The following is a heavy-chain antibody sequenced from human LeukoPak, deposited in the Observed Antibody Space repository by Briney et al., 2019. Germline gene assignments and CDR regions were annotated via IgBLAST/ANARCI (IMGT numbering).Heavy chain of an antibody. CDR2: IYYSGST. D-gene: IGHD3-22*01. CDR3: ARSRRDYYDSSGYYSFDY. Sequence: SETLSLTCTVSGGSISSYYWSWIRQPPGKGLEWIGYIYYSGSTNYNPSLKSRVTISVDTSKNQFSLKLNFVTDADTAVYYCARSRRDYYDSSGYYSFDYWGQGTLVTVSS. V-gene: IGHV4-59*01. CDR1: GGSISSYY. J-gene: IGHJ4*02.